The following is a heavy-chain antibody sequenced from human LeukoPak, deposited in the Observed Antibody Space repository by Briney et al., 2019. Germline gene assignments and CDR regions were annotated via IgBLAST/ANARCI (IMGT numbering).Heavy chain of an antibody. CDR1: GGSISTYY. J-gene: IGHJ5*02. V-gene: IGHV4-59*01. CDR3: AREERRYCSGGSCYSWFDP. Sequence: SETLSLTCTVSGGSISTYYWSWIRQPPGKGLEWIGYIYYSGSTNYNPSLKSRVTISVDTSKNQFSLKLSSVTAADTAVYYCAREERRYCSGGSCYSWFDPWGQGTLVTVSS. CDR2: IYYSGST. D-gene: IGHD2-15*01.